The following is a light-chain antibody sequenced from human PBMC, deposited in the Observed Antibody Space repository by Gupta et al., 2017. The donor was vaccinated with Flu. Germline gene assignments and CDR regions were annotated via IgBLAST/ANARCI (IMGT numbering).Light chain of an antibody. CDR2: DTS. V-gene: IGKV3-20*01. CDR1: QYRGSRN. Sequence: GTLSLSPGEEAPLSCRASQYRGSRNLAWFQQKHGQAPSLLMNDTSARAADIPDRFAGSGSRADFTLTIRSLEAEDTALYYCQQYDTEPPTFGPGTKVDVK. J-gene: IGKJ3*01. CDR3: QQYDTEPPT.